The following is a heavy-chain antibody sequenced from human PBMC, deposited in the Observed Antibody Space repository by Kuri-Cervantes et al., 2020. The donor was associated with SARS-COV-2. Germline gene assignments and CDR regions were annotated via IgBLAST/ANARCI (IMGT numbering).Heavy chain of an antibody. Sequence: SQTLSLTCAVYGGSFSGYYWSWIRQPPGKGLEWIGEINHSGSTNYNPSLKSRVTISVDTSKNQFSLKLSSVTAADTAVYYCAGGLIVVDGDYYYYYGMDVWGQGTTVTVSS. CDR1: GGSFSGYY. CDR2: INHSGST. V-gene: IGHV4-34*01. CDR3: AGGLIVVDGDYYYYYGMDV. D-gene: IGHD2-2*01. J-gene: IGHJ6*02.